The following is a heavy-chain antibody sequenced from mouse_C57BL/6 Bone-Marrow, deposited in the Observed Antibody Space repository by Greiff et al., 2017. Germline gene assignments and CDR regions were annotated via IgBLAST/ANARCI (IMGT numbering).Heavy chain of an antibody. CDR2: INPNYGTT. CDR3: ARGYDYDYAMDY. V-gene: IGHV1-39*01. CDR1: GYSFTDYN. J-gene: IGHJ4*01. Sequence: EVQLQQSGPELVKPGASVKISCKASGYSFTDYNLNWVQQSNRKSLEWIGVINPNYGTTSYNQKFKGKATLTVDQASSTAYMQLNSLTSEDSAVYYCARGYDYDYAMDYWGQGTSVTGSS. D-gene: IGHD2-4*01.